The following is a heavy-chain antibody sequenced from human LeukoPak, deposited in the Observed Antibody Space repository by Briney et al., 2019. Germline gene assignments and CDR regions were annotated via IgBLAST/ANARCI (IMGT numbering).Heavy chain of an antibody. J-gene: IGHJ3*02. CDR3: ARLAHLSGHDAFDI. V-gene: IGHV4-4*09. CDR1: GGSISSYY. D-gene: IGHD5-12*01. Sequence: PSETLSLTCTVSGGSISSYYWSWIRQPPGKGLEWIGYIYTSGSTNYNPSLKSRVTISVDTSKNQFSLKLSSVTAADTAVYYCARLAHLSGHDAFDIWGQGTMATVSS. CDR2: IYTSGST.